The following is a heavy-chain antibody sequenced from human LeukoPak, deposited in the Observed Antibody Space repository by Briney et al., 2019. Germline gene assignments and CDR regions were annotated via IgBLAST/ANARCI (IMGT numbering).Heavy chain of an antibody. J-gene: IGHJ4*02. D-gene: IGHD6-19*01. V-gene: IGHV4-31*03. Sequence: SSETLSLTCTVSGGSISSGGYYWSWIRQHPGKGLEWIGYIYYSGSTYYNPSLKSRVTISVDTSKNQFSLKLSSVTAADTAVCYCARGLNEQWLVPLFDYWGQGTLVTVSS. CDR2: IYYSGST. CDR1: GGSISSGGYY. CDR3: ARGLNEQWLVPLFDY.